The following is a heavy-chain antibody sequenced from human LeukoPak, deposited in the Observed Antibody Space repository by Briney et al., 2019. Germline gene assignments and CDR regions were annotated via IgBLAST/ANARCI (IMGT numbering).Heavy chain of an antibody. J-gene: IGHJ5*02. D-gene: IGHD3-16*02. V-gene: IGHV1-2*02. CDR2: INPNSGVT. CDR1: GYSFTGYY. Sequence: ASVKVSCKASGYSFTGYYMHWVRQAPGQGLEWMRWINPNSGVTSYAQKFQGRVTMTRDTSISTAYMELSRLRSDDTAVYYCARDSLRVGELSWEAKYGWFDPWGQGTLVTVSS. CDR3: ARDSLRVGELSWEAKYGWFDP.